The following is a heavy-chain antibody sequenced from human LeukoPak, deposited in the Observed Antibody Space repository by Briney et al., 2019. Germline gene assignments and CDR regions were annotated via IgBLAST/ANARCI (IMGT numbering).Heavy chain of an antibody. CDR1: GFTFDDYA. CDR3: AKSQDSSGSLNVNWYFDL. CDR2: ISWNSGSI. Sequence: PGGSLRLSCAASGFTFDDYAMHWVRQAPGKGLEWVSGISWNSGSIGYADSVKGRFTISRDNAKNSLYLQMNSLRAEDTALYYCAKSQDSSGSLNVNWYFDLWGRGTLVTVSS. V-gene: IGHV3-9*01. J-gene: IGHJ2*01. D-gene: IGHD3-22*01.